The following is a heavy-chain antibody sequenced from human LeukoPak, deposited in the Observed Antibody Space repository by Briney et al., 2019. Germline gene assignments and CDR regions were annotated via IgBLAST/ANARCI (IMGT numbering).Heavy chain of an antibody. CDR1: AGSLSSGGYY. J-gene: IGHJ4*02. V-gene: IGHV4-31*03. CDR2: IYYCGST. Sequence: RSQTLSLTCTLSAGSLSSGGYYWSWIRQHPGKGLEWIGYIYYCGSTYYNPSLKSRVTISVDTSKNQFSLKLSSVTAADTAVYYCARAAVVIDYWGQGTGVTVSS. CDR3: ARAAVVIDY. D-gene: IGHD6-13*01.